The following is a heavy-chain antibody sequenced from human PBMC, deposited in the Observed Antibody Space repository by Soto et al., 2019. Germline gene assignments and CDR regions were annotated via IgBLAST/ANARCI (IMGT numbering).Heavy chain of an antibody. CDR1: GATFSSYA. CDR3: VRVVAIPGYPDN. J-gene: IGHJ4*02. Sequence: QVQLVQSGAGVRQPASSVKVSCKTSGATFSSYAITWVRQAPGQGLEWMGGIVPTVDTSTYAQKFQGRVTITADKFTNTVYMALSSLRSDDTAVYYCVRVVAIPGYPDNWGQGTLVTVSS. V-gene: IGHV1-69*14. D-gene: IGHD5-12*01. CDR2: IVPTVDTS.